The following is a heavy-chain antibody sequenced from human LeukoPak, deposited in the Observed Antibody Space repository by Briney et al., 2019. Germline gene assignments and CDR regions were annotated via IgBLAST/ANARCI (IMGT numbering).Heavy chain of an antibody. V-gene: IGHV4-34*01. CDR3: ASRDTPTGLD. D-gene: IGHD5-18*01. Sequence: PSETLSLTCAVYGGSFSGYYWSWIRQPPGKGLEWIGEINHSGSTNYNPSLKSRVTISVDTSKNQFSLKLSSATAADTVVYYCASRDTPTGLDWGQGTLVTVSS. CDR1: GGSFSGYY. CDR2: INHSGST. J-gene: IGHJ4*02.